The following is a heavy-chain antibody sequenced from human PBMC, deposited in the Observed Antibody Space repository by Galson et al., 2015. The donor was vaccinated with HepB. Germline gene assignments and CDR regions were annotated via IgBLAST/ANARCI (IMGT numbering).Heavy chain of an antibody. J-gene: IGHJ4*02. CDR1: GFTFRPYS. CDR3: TRERKVGATTGDY. Sequence: SLRLSCAASGFTFRPYSLNWVRQAPGKGLEWVSSISPSRAYIYYADSVKGRFTISRDDAENSLFLQMNSLRAEDTGVYYCTRERKVGATTGDYWGQGTLVTVSS. V-gene: IGHV3-21*01. CDR2: ISPSRAYI. D-gene: IGHD1-26*01.